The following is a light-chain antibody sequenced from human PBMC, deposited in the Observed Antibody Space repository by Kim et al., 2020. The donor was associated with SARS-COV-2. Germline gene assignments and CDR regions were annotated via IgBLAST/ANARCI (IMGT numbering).Light chain of an antibody. CDR2: GAS. CDR3: QQYDTSPLT. V-gene: IGKV3-20*01. Sequence: EVVLTQSPGTLSLSPGERATLYCRASQSVSSTSLAWYQHKPGQAPRLLIYGASSRATGIPDRFSGSGSGTDFTLTIRRLETEDIAVYYCQQYDTSPLTFGQGTEIDIK. CDR1: QSVSSTS. J-gene: IGKJ1*01.